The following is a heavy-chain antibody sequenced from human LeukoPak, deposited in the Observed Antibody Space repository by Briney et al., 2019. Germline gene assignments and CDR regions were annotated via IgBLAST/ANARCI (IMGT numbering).Heavy chain of an antibody. CDR3: ARSPGICNGYGRLEY. D-gene: IGHD2/OR15-2a*01. Sequence: SETLSLTCAVSGDSISSGGHYWNWIRQRPGNGLEWIGYIFHTGSTYFNPSLKSRVNISVDTSKSQFSLKLSSVTAADTAVYYGARSPGICNGYGRLEYWGRGALVTVSS. CDR1: GDSISSGGHY. J-gene: IGHJ4*02. V-gene: IGHV4-31*11. CDR2: IFHTGST.